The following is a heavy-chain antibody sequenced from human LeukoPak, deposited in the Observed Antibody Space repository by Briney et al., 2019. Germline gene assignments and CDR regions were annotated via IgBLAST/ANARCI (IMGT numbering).Heavy chain of an antibody. Sequence: SETQSLTCTVSGGSISSGGYYWSWIRQHPGKGLEWIGYIYYSGSTYYNPSLKSRVTISVDTSKNQFSLKLSSVTAADTAVYYCARATTVTALYYFDYWGRGTLVTVSS. D-gene: IGHD4-17*01. V-gene: IGHV4-31*03. CDR1: GGSISSGGYY. J-gene: IGHJ4*02. CDR2: IYYSGST. CDR3: ARATTVTALYYFDY.